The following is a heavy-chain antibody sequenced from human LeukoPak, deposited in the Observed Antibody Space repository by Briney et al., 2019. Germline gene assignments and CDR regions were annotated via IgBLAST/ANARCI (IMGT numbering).Heavy chain of an antibody. J-gene: IGHJ3*02. Sequence: PSETLSLICTVSGVSISNKYWSWIRQPPGKGLEWMVYTNYGGTNNSNHSLKFRVTILVDTSKNQFSLKLSSVTAADTAVYFCARGPYSYDSSGAFDIWGQGTMVTVSS. D-gene: IGHD3-22*01. CDR3: ARGPYSYDSSGAFDI. CDR1: GVSISNKY. CDR2: TNYGGTN. V-gene: IGHV4-59*01.